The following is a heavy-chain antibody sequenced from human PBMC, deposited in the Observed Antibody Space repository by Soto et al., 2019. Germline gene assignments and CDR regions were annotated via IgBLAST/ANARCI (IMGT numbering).Heavy chain of an antibody. Sequence: QVQLVQSEGEVKKPGASVKISCRASGDTFTRYAINWVRQAPGQGLEWMGRISAHTGKTNYAQKVQGRVTMTTDRSTSTAYMELTSLRSDDTAVYYCARIPASSLGHDFDLWGQGTMVTVSS. CDR2: ISAHTGKT. CDR3: ARIPASSLGHDFDL. CDR1: GDTFTRYA. V-gene: IGHV1-18*01. D-gene: IGHD2-2*01. J-gene: IGHJ4*02.